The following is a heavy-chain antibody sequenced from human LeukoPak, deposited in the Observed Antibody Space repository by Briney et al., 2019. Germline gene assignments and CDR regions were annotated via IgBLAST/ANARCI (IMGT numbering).Heavy chain of an antibody. CDR3: ARSPMNRYYYDSSGYYPKYYFDY. Sequence: HPGGSLRLSCAASGFTFSSYGMHWVRQAPGKGLEWVAVIWYDGSNKYYADSVKGRFTISRDNSKDTLYLQMNSLRAEDTAVHYCARSPMNRYYYDSSGYYPKYYFDYWGQGTLVTVSS. CDR1: GFTFSSYG. CDR2: IWYDGSNK. D-gene: IGHD3-22*01. V-gene: IGHV3-33*01. J-gene: IGHJ4*02.